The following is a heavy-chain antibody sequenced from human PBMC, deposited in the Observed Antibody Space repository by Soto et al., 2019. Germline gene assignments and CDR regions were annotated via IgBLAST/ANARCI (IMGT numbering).Heavy chain of an antibody. J-gene: IGHJ4*02. CDR2: ISGSGGST. CDR1: GFTCSSYA. Sequence: GGSLRVSCGASGFTCSSYAMSWVSQAPGKGLEWVSAISGSGGSTYYADSVKGRFTISRDNSKNTLYLQMNSLRAEDTAVYYCATDQSPGGYYRWGQGTLVTVSS. CDR3: ATDQSPGGYYR. V-gene: IGHV3-23*01. D-gene: IGHD3-3*01.